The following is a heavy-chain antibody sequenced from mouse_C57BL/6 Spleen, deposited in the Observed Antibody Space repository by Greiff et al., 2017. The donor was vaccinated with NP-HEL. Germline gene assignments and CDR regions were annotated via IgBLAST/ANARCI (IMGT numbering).Heavy chain of an antibody. J-gene: IGHJ3*01. CDR2: IRAGGSYT. Sequence: DVHLVESGGGLVKPGGSLKLSCAASGFTFSSYAMSWVRQTPEKRLEWVATIRAGGSYTYYPDNVKGRFTISSDNAKNNLYLQMSLLKSEDTAMYYCARDRGIYGGFAYWGQGTLVTVSA. V-gene: IGHV5-4*01. CDR3: ARDRGIYGGFAY. CDR1: GFTFSSYA. D-gene: IGHD1-1*01.